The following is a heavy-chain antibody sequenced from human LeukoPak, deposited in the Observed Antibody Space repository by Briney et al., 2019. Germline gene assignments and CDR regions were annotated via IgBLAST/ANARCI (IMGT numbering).Heavy chain of an antibody. V-gene: IGHV3-33*01. Sequence: AGRSLRLSCAASGFTFSSYGMHWVRQAPGKGLEWVAVIWYDGSNKYYADSVKGRFTISRDNSKNTLYLQMNSLRAEDTAVYYCASDRVEYSGSYHPSGYWGQGTLVTVSS. CDR1: GFTFSSYG. CDR2: IWYDGSNK. J-gene: IGHJ4*02. CDR3: ASDRVEYSGSYHPSGY. D-gene: IGHD1-26*01.